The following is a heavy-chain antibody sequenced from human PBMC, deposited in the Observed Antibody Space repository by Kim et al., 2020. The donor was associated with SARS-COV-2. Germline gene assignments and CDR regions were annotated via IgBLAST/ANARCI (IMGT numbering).Heavy chain of an antibody. D-gene: IGHD6-13*01. CDR2: IYCGGST. CDR3: ATTAVVLVQFDFDI. Sequence: GGSLRLSCAASGFTVSSKYMSWVRQAPGKGLEWVSVIYCGGSTYYADSVKGRFTISRDNSKNTLYLQMNCLRVEDTAVYYCATTAVVLVQFDFDIWGQGTLVTVSS. J-gene: IGHJ4*02. V-gene: IGHV3-53*01. CDR1: GFTVSSKY.